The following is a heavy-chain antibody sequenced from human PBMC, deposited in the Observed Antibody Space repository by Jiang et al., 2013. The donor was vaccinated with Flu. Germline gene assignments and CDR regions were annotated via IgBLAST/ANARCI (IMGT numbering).Heavy chain of an antibody. CDR1: DTALPATG. CDR2: SILVTLIP. J-gene: IGHJ6*02. Sequence: AEVKKPGESLKISCKGLDTALPATGSAGCARCPGKAWSGWGSSILVTLIPDTARPSKAQVTISADKSISTAYLQWSSLKASDTAMYYCARRGSSTSGMDVWGQGTTVTVSS. CDR3: ARRGSSTSGMDV. V-gene: IGHV5-51*01. D-gene: IGHD2-2*01.